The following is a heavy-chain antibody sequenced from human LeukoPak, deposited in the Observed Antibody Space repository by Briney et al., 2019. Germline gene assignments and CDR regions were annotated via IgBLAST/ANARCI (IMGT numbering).Heavy chain of an antibody. D-gene: IGHD4-17*01. CDR2: IYSGGST. J-gene: IGHJ6*02. V-gene: IGHV3-66*02. Sequence: GGSLRLSCAASGFTVSSNYMGWVRQAPGKGLEWASFIYSGGSTYYADSVKGRFTTSRDNSKNTLYLQMNSLRAEDTAVYYCARGRGTVYGMDVWGQGTTVTVSS. CDR1: GFTVSSNY. CDR3: ARGRGTVYGMDV.